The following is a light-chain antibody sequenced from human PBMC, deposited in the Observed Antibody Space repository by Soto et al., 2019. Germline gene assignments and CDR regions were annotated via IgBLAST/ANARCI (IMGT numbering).Light chain of an antibody. CDR3: QQSYSMPLT. CDR1: QGISNY. CDR2: AAY. J-gene: IGKJ4*01. Sequence: QMTQCSASLATCVGDRITITCRASQGISNYLAWYQQKPGKVVKLLIYAAYTLQSGVTSRFGGSGFGTDFTLTISSLQPEDFATYYCQQSYSMPLTVGGGTQVDIK. V-gene: IGKV1-39*01.